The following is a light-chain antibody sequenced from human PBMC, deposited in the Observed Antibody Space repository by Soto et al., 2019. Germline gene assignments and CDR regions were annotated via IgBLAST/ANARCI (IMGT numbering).Light chain of an antibody. Sequence: QTVVTQEPSFAVSHGRTVTLTCGLSSGSVSTSYYPSWYQQTPGQAPRTLIYSTNTRSSGVPDRFSGSILGNKAALTITGVQADDEADYYCALYMGSGIWLFGGGTKLTVL. CDR1: SGSVSTSYY. CDR2: STN. V-gene: IGLV8-61*01. J-gene: IGLJ3*02. CDR3: ALYMGSGIWL.